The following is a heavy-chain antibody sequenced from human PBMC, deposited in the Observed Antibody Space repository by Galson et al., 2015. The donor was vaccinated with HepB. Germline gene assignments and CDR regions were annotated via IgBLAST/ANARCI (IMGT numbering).Heavy chain of an antibody. D-gene: IGHD3-3*01. J-gene: IGHJ4*01. Sequence: TLSLTCSVSGDSISRSNYYWGWIRQPPGKGLEWIGTFYHLGSTFYNPSLTSRVTISVETSRTQFSLMLSSVTAADTAIYYCARHGKTSYEFWNGYYSAQYYFDYWGPGTLVTDSS. V-gene: IGHV4-39*01. CDR2: FYHLGST. CDR3: ARHGKTSYEFWNGYYSAQYYFDY. CDR1: GDSISRSNYY.